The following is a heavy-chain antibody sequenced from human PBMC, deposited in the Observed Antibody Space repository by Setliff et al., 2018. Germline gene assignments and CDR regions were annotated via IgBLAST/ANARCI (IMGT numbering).Heavy chain of an antibody. Sequence: PETLSLTCTVSDDSFTSSRYYWGWIRQAPGSGLEWIGSISYSGTPYYNASVESRVTISIDTSRNQFSLELRSVTVADTATYYCVRPGGTTVVARHFDYWGAGILVTVSS. J-gene: IGHJ4*01. CDR2: ISYSGTP. D-gene: IGHD2-15*01. CDR3: VRPGGTTVVARHFDY. V-gene: IGHV4-39*01. CDR1: DDSFTSSRYY.